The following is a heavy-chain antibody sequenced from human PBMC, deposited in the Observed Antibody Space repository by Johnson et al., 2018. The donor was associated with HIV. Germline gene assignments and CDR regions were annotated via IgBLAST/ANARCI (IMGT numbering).Heavy chain of an antibody. CDR2: ISSDGGST. J-gene: IGHJ3*02. CDR1: GFTFSSYA. D-gene: IGHD6-13*01. CDR3: ARARAGDAFDI. Sequence: MLLVESGGGLVQPGGSLRLSCAASGFTFSSYAMHWVRQAPGKGLEYVSVISSDGGSTYYANSVKGPFTISRDNSKNTLYLQMNSLRAEDTAVYYCARARAGDAFDIWGQGTMVTVSS. V-gene: IGHV3-64*01.